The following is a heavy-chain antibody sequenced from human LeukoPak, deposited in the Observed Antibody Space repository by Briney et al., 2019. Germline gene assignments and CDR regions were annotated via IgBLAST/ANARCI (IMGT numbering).Heavy chain of an antibody. Sequence: ASVKVSCKASGYTFTSYDINWARQATGQGLEWMGWMNPNSGNTGYAQKFQGRVTMTRNTSISTAYMELSSLRSEDTAVYYCARDFGLATTRGGMDVWGQGTTVTVSS. J-gene: IGHJ6*02. CDR1: GYTFTSYD. V-gene: IGHV1-8*01. CDR3: ARDFGLATTRGGMDV. CDR2: MNPNSGNT. D-gene: IGHD5-12*01.